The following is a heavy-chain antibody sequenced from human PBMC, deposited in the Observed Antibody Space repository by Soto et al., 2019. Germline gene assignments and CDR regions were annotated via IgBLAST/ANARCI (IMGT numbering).Heavy chain of an antibody. D-gene: IGHD2-15*01. CDR2: IYYSGST. J-gene: IGHJ6*02. V-gene: IGHV4-39*01. CDR1: GGSISSSSYY. Sequence: PSETLSLTCTVSGGSISSSSYYWGWIRQPPGKGLEWIGSIYYSGSTYYNPSLKSRVTISVDTSKNQFSLKLSSVTAADTAVYYCASGWVPGYCSGGSCYSTAYYYYGMDVWGQGTTVTVSS. CDR3: ASGWVPGYCSGGSCYSTAYYYYGMDV.